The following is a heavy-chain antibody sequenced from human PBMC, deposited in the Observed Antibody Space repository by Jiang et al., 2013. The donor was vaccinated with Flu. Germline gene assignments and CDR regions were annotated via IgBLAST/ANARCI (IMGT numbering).Heavy chain of an antibody. V-gene: IGHV4-4*07. D-gene: IGHD6-19*01. J-gene: IGHJ4*02. CDR1: GNSMSSYF. CDR2: VYTSGDT. Sequence: GSGLVKPSETLSLSCTVSGNSMSSYFSTWIRQSAGKGLEWIGRVYTSGDTDYNPSLKSRVTMSVDTSKNEFSLKLTSVTAADTAVYYCATNAPNSGWWNWGQGTLVTVSS. CDR3: ATNAPNSGWWN.